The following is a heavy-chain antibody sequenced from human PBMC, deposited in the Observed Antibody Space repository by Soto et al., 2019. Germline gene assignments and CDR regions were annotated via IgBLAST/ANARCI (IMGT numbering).Heavy chain of an antibody. V-gene: IGHV1-18*01. Sequence: GASVKVSCKASGYTFTSYGISWVRQAPGQGLEWMGWISAYNGNTNYAQKLQGRVTMTTDTSTSTAYMELRSLRSDDTAVYYCARDPPRGYCSSTSCPHPPIDYWGQGTLVTVSS. CDR1: GYTFTSYG. CDR2: ISAYNGNT. CDR3: ARDPPRGYCSSTSCPHPPIDY. J-gene: IGHJ4*02. D-gene: IGHD2-2*01.